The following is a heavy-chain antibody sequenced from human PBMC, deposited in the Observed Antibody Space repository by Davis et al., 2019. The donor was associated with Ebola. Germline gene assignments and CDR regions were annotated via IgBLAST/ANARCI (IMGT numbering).Heavy chain of an antibody. CDR3: AKDRQWLPFDY. D-gene: IGHD6-19*01. J-gene: IGHJ4*02. CDR1: GFTFSSYG. Sequence: PGGSLRLSCAASGFTFSSYGMHWVRQAPGKGLEWVAVISYDGSNKYYADSVKGRFTISRDNSKNTLYLQMNSLRAEDTAVYYCAKDRQWLPFDYWGQGTLVTVSS. V-gene: IGHV3-30*18. CDR2: ISYDGSNK.